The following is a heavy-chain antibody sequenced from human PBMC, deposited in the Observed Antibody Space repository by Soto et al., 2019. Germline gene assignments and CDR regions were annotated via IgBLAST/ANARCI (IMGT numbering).Heavy chain of an antibody. CDR1: GFTVSSNY. V-gene: IGHV3-53*04. CDR3: AAGVVVAASSATPFDY. CDR2: IYSGGST. J-gene: IGHJ4*02. Sequence: GGSLRLSCAASGFTVSSNYMSWVRQAPGKGLEWVSVIYSGGSTYYADSVKGRFTISRHNSKNTLYLQMNSLRAEDTAVYYCAAGVVVAASSATPFDYWGQGTLVTVSS. D-gene: IGHD2-15*01.